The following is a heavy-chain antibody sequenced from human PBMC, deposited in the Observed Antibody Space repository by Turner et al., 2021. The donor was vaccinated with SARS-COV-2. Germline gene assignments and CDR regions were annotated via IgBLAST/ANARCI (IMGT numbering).Heavy chain of an antibody. CDR1: GFTFSSYA. D-gene: IGHD5-18*01. Sequence: EVQLLESGGGLVQPGGSLRPSCAAPGFTFSSYAMSWVRQAPGKGLEWVSAISGSGGSTYYADSVKGRFTISRDNSKNTLYLQMNSLRAEDTAVYYCAKAHGYSYGGVDYYYYYGMDVWGQGTTVTVSS. J-gene: IGHJ6*02. CDR2: ISGSGGST. V-gene: IGHV3-23*01. CDR3: AKAHGYSYGGVDYYYYYGMDV.